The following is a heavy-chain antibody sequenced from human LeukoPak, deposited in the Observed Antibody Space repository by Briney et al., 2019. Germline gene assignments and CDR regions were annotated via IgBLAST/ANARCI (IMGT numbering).Heavy chain of an antibody. D-gene: IGHD4-17*01. CDR1: GLTFSSYW. V-gene: IGHV3-33*08. Sequence: GGSLRLSCAASGLTFSSYWMHCLRQAPGKGLEWVAFIWYDGSNKYYADSVKGRFTISRDNSKNTLYLQMNSLTAEDTAVYYCARDGTVTAGPFDPWGGGTLVTVSS. J-gene: IGHJ5*02. CDR2: IWYDGSNK. CDR3: ARDGTVTAGPFDP.